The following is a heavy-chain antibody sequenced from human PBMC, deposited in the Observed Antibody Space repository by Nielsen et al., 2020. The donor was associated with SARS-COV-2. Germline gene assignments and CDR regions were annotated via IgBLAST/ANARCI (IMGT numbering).Heavy chain of an antibody. CDR3: TRRVAGGTMDV. Sequence: GESLKISCAASGFTFSNFAMNWVRQAPGKGLEWVSTIGVSGGGTYYADSLKGRFTISRDNSKNTLYLQMNRLGADDTAIYYCTRRVAGGTMDVWGQGTTVTVSS. V-gene: IGHV3-23*01. CDR2: IGVSGGGT. J-gene: IGHJ6*02. CDR1: GFTFSNFA. D-gene: IGHD6-19*01.